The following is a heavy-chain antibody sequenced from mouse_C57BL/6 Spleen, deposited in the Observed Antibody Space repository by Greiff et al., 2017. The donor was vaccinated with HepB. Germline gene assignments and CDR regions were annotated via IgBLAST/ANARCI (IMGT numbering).Heavy chain of an antibody. V-gene: IGHV14-2*01. CDR2: IDPEDGET. D-gene: IGHD3-2*02. J-gene: IGHJ3*01. CDR3: ARPQQLRLGFAY. CDR1: GFNIKDYY. Sequence: EVNVVESGAELVKPGASVKLSCTASGFNIKDYYMHWVKQRTEQGLEWIGRIDPEDGETKYAPKFQGKATITADTSSNTAYLQLSSLTSEDTAVYYCARPQQLRLGFAYWGQGTLVTVSA.